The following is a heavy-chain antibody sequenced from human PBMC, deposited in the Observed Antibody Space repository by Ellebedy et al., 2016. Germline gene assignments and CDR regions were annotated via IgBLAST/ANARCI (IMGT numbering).Heavy chain of an antibody. V-gene: IGHV1-8*01. J-gene: IGHJ4*02. D-gene: IGHD5/OR15-5a*01. CDR1: GYTFTSYD. Sequence: ASVKVSCXASGYTFTSYDINWVRQATGQGLEWMGWMNPSSGNTGYAQKFQGRVTMTRNTSISTAYMELSSLRSEDTAVYYCARGPTYTSVHLDWGQGTLVTVSS. CDR3: ARGPTYTSVHLD. CDR2: MNPSSGNT.